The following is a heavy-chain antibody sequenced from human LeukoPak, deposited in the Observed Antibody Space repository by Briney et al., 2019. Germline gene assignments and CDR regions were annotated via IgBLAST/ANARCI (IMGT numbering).Heavy chain of an antibody. Sequence: ASAKVSCKASGYTFTSYYIDWVRQAPGQGLEWMGVINPSGGSTRYARKFQGRVTMTGDPSTRTVYMELSSLTSGDTAVYYCARGTTDAYWGQGTPVTVSS. CDR3: ARGTTDAY. CDR2: INPSGGST. D-gene: IGHD1-1*01. J-gene: IGHJ4*02. V-gene: IGHV1-46*01. CDR1: GYTFTSYY.